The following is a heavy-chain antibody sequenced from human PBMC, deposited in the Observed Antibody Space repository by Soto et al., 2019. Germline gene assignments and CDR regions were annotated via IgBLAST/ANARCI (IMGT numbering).Heavy chain of an antibody. CDR3: ARRPSGYSSGWYPPFFDY. J-gene: IGHJ4*02. V-gene: IGHV5-51*01. CDR2: IYPGDSDT. D-gene: IGHD6-19*01. Sequence: GESLKISCKGSGYSFTSYWIGWVRQMPGKGLEWMGIIYPGDSDTRYSPSFQGQVTISADKSISTAYLQWSSLKASDTAMYYCARRPSGYSSGWYPPFFDYWGQGTLVTVSS. CDR1: GYSFTSYW.